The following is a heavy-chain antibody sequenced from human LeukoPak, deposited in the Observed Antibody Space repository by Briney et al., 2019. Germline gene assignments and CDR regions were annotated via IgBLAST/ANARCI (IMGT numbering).Heavy chain of an antibody. V-gene: IGHV4-59*01. CDR3: ARDHRVIGWFGESCFDY. J-gene: IGHJ4*02. CDR1: GGSISSYY. D-gene: IGHD3-10*01. Sequence: PSETLSLTCTVSGGSISSYYWSWIRQPPGKGLEWIGYIYYSGSTNYNPSLKSRVTISVDTSKNQFSLKLSSVTAADTAVYYCARDHRVIGWFGESCFDYWGQGTLVTVSS. CDR2: IYYSGST.